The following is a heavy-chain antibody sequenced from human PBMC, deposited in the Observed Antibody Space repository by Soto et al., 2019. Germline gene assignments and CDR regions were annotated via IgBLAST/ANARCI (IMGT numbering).Heavy chain of an antibody. J-gene: IGHJ4*02. Sequence: PGGSLRLSCAASGFTFSSYAMSWVRQAPGKGLEWVAVICGDGSNKYYADSVKGRFTISRDNSKNTLYLQMNSLRAEDTAVYYCARDQGVLSDFWSGYPDYWGQGTLVTVSS. D-gene: IGHD3-3*01. V-gene: IGHV3-33*08. CDR2: ICGDGSNK. CDR1: GFTFSSYA. CDR3: ARDQGVLSDFWSGYPDY.